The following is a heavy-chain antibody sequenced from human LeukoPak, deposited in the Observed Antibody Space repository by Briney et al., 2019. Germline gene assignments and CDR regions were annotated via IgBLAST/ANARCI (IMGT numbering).Heavy chain of an antibody. CDR1: GFTFSKVW. Sequence: GGSLRLSCAASGFTFSKVWMSWVRQAPGKGLEWVGRSRNKADSYTTYYAASVKGRFTISRDDSKNSLYLQMNSLKAEDTAVYYCTRHFFSEWGQGTLVTVSS. J-gene: IGHJ4*02. CDR2: SRNKADSYTT. V-gene: IGHV3-72*01. D-gene: IGHD3-3*02. CDR3: TRHFFSE.